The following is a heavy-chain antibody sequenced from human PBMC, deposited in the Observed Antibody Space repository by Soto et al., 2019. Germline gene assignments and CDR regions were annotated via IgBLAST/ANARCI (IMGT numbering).Heavy chain of an antibody. CDR2: IIPIFGTT. D-gene: IGHD2-15*01. V-gene: IGHV1-69*01. CDR1: GGTFSTYA. CDR3: ARGVVAYYFDY. Sequence: QVQLVQSGAEVKKPGSSVKVSCKASGGTFSTYAITWVRQAPGQGLEWLGGIIPIFGTTDYARKFQGRVTITAAESTSPVFIELSSLTSEDTAVYYCARGVVAYYFDYWGQGTLVTGSS. J-gene: IGHJ4*02.